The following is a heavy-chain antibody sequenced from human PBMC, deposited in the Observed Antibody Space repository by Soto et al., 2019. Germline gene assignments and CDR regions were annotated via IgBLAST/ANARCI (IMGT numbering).Heavy chain of an antibody. D-gene: IGHD3-16*01. CDR1: GFTFSSYG. CDR2: IWYDGSNK. CDR3: ARTEIYRLAPDY. V-gene: IGHV3-33*01. Sequence: QVQLVESGGGVVQPGRSLRLSCAASGFTFSSYGMHWVRQAPGKGLEWVAVIWYDGSNKYYADSVKGRFTISRDNSKNTLYLQMNSLRAEDTAVYYCARTEIYRLAPDYWGHGTLVTVSS. J-gene: IGHJ4*01.